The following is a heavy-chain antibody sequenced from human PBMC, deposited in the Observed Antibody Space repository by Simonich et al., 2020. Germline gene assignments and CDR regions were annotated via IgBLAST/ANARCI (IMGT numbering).Heavy chain of an antibody. D-gene: IGHD6-6*01. V-gene: IGHV1-2*02. Sequence: QVQLVQSGAEVKKPGASVKVSCKASGYTFTGYYMHWVRQAPGQGLEWMGRINPNSVGTNYAQKFQGGVTMTRETSTSTAYMELSRLRSDDTAVYYCARDRAARYYYYYYMDVWGKGTTVTVSS. CDR3: ARDRAARYYYYYYMDV. CDR2: INPNSVGT. J-gene: IGHJ6*03. CDR1: GYTFTGYY.